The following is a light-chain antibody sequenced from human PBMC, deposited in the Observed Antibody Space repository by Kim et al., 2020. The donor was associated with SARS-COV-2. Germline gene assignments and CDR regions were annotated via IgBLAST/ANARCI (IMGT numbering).Light chain of an antibody. Sequence: QRDTISCTGTFSNIGAGYDVHWYQQVPGAAPKLLIYGHTNRPSGVPDRFSGSKSDTSASLAITGLQPEDEADYYCQSYDSSLNSYVFGTGTKVTVL. CDR1: FSNIGAGYD. CDR2: GHT. V-gene: IGLV1-40*01. CDR3: QSYDSSLNSYV. J-gene: IGLJ1*01.